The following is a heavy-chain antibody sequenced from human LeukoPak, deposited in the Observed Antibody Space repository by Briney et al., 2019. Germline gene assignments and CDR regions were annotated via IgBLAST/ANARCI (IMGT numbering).Heavy chain of an antibody. CDR1: GFTFSTYW. Sequence: VGSLRLSCTGSGFTFSTYWMHWVRQAPGKRLVWVSRVSGDGSATVYADSVKGRSTISRDNAKNTLYLQMNSLRVDDTAVYYCTRDLSPAHFWGQGTLVTVSS. D-gene: IGHD2/OR15-2a*01. V-gene: IGHV3-74*01. J-gene: IGHJ4*02. CDR3: TRDLSPAHF. CDR2: VSGDGSAT.